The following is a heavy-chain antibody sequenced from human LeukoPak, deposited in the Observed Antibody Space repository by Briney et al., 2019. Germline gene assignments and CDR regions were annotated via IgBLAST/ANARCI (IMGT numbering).Heavy chain of an antibody. V-gene: IGHV4-4*02. J-gene: IGHJ4*02. Sequence: SETLSLTCTVSGGSITTSHWWGWVRQPPGKGLEWVGEIHHSGSTNSNPSLKSRVTISVDESKNQFSLRLNSVTAADTAVYYCAREFVQGSSLPYFDCWGQGTLVTVSS. CDR1: GGSITTSHW. CDR3: AREFVQGSSLPYFDC. D-gene: IGHD1-26*01. CDR2: IHHSGST.